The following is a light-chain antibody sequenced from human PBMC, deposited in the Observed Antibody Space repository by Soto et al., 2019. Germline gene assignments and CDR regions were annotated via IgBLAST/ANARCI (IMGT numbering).Light chain of an antibody. CDR1: QSVSSN. J-gene: IGKJ5*01. Sequence: EIVMTQSPATLSVSPGERATLSCRASQSVSSNLAWYQQKPGQAPRLLIYGASTRATGFPARFSGSGSGTDFTLTISSLQSEDFAVYYCQQYNNWPLTFGQATRLEIK. CDR2: GAS. V-gene: IGKV3-15*01. CDR3: QQYNNWPLT.